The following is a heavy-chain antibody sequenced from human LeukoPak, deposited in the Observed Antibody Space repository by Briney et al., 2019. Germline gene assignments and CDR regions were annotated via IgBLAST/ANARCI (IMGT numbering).Heavy chain of an antibody. J-gene: IGHJ4*02. V-gene: IGHV3-11*01. CDR2: ISSSGSTI. CDR3: ARSIAAAGPRYYLDY. CDR1: GFTFSDYY. D-gene: IGHD6-13*01. Sequence: GGSLRLSCAASGFTFSDYYMSWIRQAPGKGLEWVSYISSSGSTIYYADSVKGRFTISRDNAKNSLYLQMNSLRAEDTAVYYCARSIAAAGPRYYLDYWGQGTLVTVSS.